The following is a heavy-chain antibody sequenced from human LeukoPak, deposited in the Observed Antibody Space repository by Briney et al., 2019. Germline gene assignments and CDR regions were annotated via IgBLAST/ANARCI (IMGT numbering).Heavy chain of an antibody. D-gene: IGHD2-15*01. CDR2: IYTSGST. CDR1: GGSISSYY. J-gene: IGHJ3*02. CDR3: AREVARYCSGGSCLRNAFDI. Sequence: SETLSLTCTVSGGSISSYYWSWIRQPAGKGLEWIGRIYTSGSTNYNPSPKSRVIMSVDTSNNKFSLKLSSVTAADTAVYYCAREVARYCSGGSCLRNAFDIWGQGTMVTVSS. V-gene: IGHV4-4*07.